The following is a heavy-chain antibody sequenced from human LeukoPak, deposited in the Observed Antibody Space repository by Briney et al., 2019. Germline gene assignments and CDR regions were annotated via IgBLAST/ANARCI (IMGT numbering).Heavy chain of an antibody. CDR1: GYTFTGYY. CDR2: INPNSGGT. J-gene: IGHJ4*02. Sequence: ASVKVSCKASGYTFTGYYIHWGRQAPGQRLEWMGRINPNSGGTNYAQKFQGRVTMTRDTSISTAYMELSRLRSDDTAVYYCARDHNWNYDYWGQGTLVTVSS. CDR3: ARDHNWNYDY. D-gene: IGHD1-20*01. V-gene: IGHV1-2*06.